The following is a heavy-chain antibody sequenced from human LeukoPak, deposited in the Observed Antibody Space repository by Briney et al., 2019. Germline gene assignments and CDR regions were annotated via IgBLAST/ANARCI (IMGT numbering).Heavy chain of an antibody. D-gene: IGHD2-15*01. CDR2: IYYSGST. V-gene: IGHV4-39*07. J-gene: IGHJ4*02. CDR1: GGSISSSSYY. CDR3: ARGPKGSGGSCYFDY. Sequence: SETLSLTCTVSGGSISSSSYYWGWIRQPPGKGLEWIGSIYYSGSTYYNPSLKSRVAISVDTSKNQFSLKLSSVTAADTAVYYCARGPKGSGGSCYFDYWGQGTLVTVSS.